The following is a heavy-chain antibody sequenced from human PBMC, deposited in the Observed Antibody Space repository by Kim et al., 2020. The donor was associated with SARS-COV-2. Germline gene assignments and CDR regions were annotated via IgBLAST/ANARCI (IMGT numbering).Heavy chain of an antibody. Sequence: GGSLRLSCAASGFTFSDYYMSWIRQAPGKGLEWVSYISSSSSYTNYADPVKGRFTISRDNAKNSLYLQMNSLRAEDTAVYYCARLGIYGDYVGAFDIWGQGTMVTVSS. CDR3: ARLGIYGDYVGAFDI. V-gene: IGHV3-11*06. D-gene: IGHD4-17*01. CDR2: ISSSSSYT. J-gene: IGHJ3*02. CDR1: GFTFSDYY.